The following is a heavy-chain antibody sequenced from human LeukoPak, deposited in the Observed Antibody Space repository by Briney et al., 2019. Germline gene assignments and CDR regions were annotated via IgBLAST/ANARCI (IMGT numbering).Heavy chain of an antibody. J-gene: IGHJ4*02. CDR3: ARDSRGEYARDERTLDY. CDR1: GYTFTRYG. CDR2: ISAYNGNT. V-gene: IGHV1-18*01. D-gene: IGHD2-2*01. Sequence: ASVKVSCKASGYTFTRYGISWVRQAPGQGLEWMGWISAYNGNTNYAQKLQGRVTMTTDTSTSTAYIELRSLSSDDTAVYYCARDSRGEYARDERTLDYWGQGTLVTVSS.